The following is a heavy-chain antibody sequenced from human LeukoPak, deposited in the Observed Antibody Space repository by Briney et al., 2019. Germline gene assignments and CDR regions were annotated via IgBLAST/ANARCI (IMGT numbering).Heavy chain of an antibody. D-gene: IGHD3-10*01. J-gene: IGHJ6*03. CDR1: GYIFTDYW. V-gene: IGHV5-51*01. CDR2: IYCDGSKT. CDR3: ARQWRPKGITMIRGVRPYYYMDV. Sequence: GESLKISCQGSGYIFTDYWIGWVRQMPGKGLEWMAIIYCDGSKTIYSPSFQSQVTISVDKSTDTAYLQWTSLKASDTAIYYCARQWRPKGITMIRGVRPYYYMDVWGKGTTVTISS.